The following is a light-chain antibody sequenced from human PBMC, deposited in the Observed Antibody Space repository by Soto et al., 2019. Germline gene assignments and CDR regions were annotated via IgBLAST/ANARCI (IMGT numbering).Light chain of an antibody. CDR2: DDS. V-gene: IGLV3-21*02. CDR1: NIGGKS. J-gene: IGLJ1*01. CDR3: ATWDVSLNGYV. Sequence: SYELTQTSSVSVAPGQTARISCGGNNIGGKSVHWYQQKPGQAPVVVVYDDSDRPSGIPERFSGSKSGTSASLAISGLQSEDEADYFCATWDVSLNGYVFGTGTKVTVL.